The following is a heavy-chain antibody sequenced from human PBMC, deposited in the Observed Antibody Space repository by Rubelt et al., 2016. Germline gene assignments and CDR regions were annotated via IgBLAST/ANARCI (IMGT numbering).Heavy chain of an antibody. V-gene: IGHV3-21*01. D-gene: IGHD3-10*01. CDR1: GFSFSSTT. J-gene: IGHJ4*02. Sequence: EVQLVESGGGLVQPGGSLRLSCAASGFSFSSTTMNWVRQGPGKGLEWFSSFSGTSANIYYADSLRGRFTISRDNAKNSLCLQMNNLRAEDTAVYYCASGGSFFDHWGQGTLVTVSS. CDR2: FSGTSANI. CDR3: ASGGSFFDH.